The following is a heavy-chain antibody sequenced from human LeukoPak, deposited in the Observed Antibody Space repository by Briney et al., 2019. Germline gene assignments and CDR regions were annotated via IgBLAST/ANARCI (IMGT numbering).Heavy chain of an antibody. V-gene: IGHV4-39*01. CDR2: TYDGRST. CDR3: ARQRTVEKKRVTMIAVALPGPIDS. J-gene: IGHJ4*02. CDR1: GRSISSISNY. D-gene: IGHD3-22*01. Sequence: SETLSLTCTVAGRSISSISNYWGWILQPPVKGLEWTTSTYDGRSTYYNPSLERRCTISVDTSKKQFSLKLSSVTAAETAVYYCARQRTVEKKRVTMIAVALPGPIDSWGQGTLVTVSS.